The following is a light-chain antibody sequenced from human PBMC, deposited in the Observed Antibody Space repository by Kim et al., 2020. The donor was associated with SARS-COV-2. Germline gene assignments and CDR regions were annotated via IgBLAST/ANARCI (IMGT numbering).Light chain of an antibody. J-gene: IGLJ2*01. CDR1: SSNIGSNP. Sequence: LTQPPSASGTPGQRVTISCSGSSSNIGSNPVNWYQQFPGTAPKLLIYTNNQWPSGVPDRFSGSKSGTSASLAISGLQSEDEADYYCAAWDDSLNGVVFGGGTQLTVL. CDR2: TNN. CDR3: AAWDDSLNGVV. V-gene: IGLV1-44*01.